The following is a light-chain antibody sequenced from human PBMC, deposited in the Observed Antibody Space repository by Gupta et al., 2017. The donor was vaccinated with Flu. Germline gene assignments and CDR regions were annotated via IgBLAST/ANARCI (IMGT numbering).Light chain of an antibody. Sequence: ERATLSSSASQHDSSNSFSYHQKPRQAPSHLIYGASTSVNSIPASFSGSGSGTEFTLTISNLQSEDFSVYYCQQYNNCLLLSFGGGTKVEIK. CDR1: QHDSSN. J-gene: IGKJ4*01. V-gene: IGKV3-15*01. CDR2: GAS. CDR3: QQYNNCLLLS.